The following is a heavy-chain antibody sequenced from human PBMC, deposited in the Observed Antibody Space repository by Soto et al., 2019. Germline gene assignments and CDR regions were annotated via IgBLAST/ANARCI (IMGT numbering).Heavy chain of an antibody. Sequence: GGSLRLSCAASGFTFSSYAMHWVRQAPGKGLEWVAVISYDGSNKYYADSVKGRFTISRDNSKNTLYLQMNSLRAEDTAVYYCARDFNIYYYGMDVWGQGTTVTVS. J-gene: IGHJ6*02. CDR3: ARDFNIYYYGMDV. CDR2: ISYDGSNK. CDR1: GFTFSSYA. V-gene: IGHV3-30-3*01.